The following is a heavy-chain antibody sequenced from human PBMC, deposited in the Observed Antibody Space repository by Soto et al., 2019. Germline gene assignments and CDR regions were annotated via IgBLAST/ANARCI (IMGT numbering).Heavy chain of an antibody. CDR1: GFTVSDYY. CDR2: ISSSGTTI. J-gene: IGHJ4*02. V-gene: IGHV3-11*01. CDR3: AREPSNWNYCFDY. D-gene: IGHD1-7*01. Sequence: PGGSLRLSCAASGFTVSDYYMSWIRQAPGKGLEWVSYISSSGTTIFYADSLRGRFTISRDNAKKSLYLQMNSLRGEDTAVYYCAREPSNWNYCFDYWGQGTLVTVSS.